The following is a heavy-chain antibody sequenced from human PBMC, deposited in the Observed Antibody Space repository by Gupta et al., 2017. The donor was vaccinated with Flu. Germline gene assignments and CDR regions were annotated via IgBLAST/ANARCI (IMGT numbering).Heavy chain of an antibody. Sequence: QVQLVESGGGVVQPGRSLRLSCAASGFTFSSYGMHWVRQAPGKGLEWVAVIWYDGSNKYYADSVKGRFTISRDNSKNTLYLQMNSLRAEDTAVYYCARDPDRNTVTGLFDYWGQGTLVTVSS. V-gene: IGHV3-33*01. J-gene: IGHJ4*02. CDR1: GFTFSSYG. CDR3: ARDPDRNTVTGLFDY. CDR2: IWYDGSNK. D-gene: IGHD4-11*01.